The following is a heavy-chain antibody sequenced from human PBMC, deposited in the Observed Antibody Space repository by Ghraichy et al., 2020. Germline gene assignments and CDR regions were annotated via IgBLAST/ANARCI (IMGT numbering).Heavy chain of an antibody. J-gene: IGHJ5*02. D-gene: IGHD3-3*01. CDR3: ARGTYGYYDFWSGPRPTKRFDP. V-gene: IGHV4-34*01. CDR2: INHSGST. Sequence: SETLSLTCAVYGGSFSGYYWSWIRQPPGKGLEWIGEINHSGSTNYNPSLKSRVTISVDTSKNQFSLKLSSVTAADTAVYYCARGTYGYYDFWSGPRPTKRFDPWGQGTLVTVSS. CDR1: GGSFSGYY.